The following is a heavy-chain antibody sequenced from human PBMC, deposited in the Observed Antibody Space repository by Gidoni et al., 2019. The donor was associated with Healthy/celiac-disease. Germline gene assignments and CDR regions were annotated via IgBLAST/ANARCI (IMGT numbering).Heavy chain of an antibody. CDR1: GFTFSNAW. V-gene: IGHV3-15*01. CDR2: IKSKTDGGTT. CDR3: TTGSSGWPYFDY. J-gene: IGHJ4*02. Sequence: EVQLVESGGGLVKPGGSLRLSCAASGFTFSNAWMSWVRQAPGKGLEWVGRIKSKTDGGTTDYAAPVKGRFTISRDDSKNTLYLQMNSLKTEDTAVYYCTTGSSGWPYFDYWGQGTLVTVSS. D-gene: IGHD6-19*01.